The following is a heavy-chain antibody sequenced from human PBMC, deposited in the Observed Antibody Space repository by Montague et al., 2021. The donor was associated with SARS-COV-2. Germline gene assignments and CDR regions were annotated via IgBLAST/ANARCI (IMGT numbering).Heavy chain of an antibody. CDR2: ISNSGSFI. Sequence: SLRLSCAASGFTFSSYEMNWVRQAPGNGLEWVSYISNSGSFIYYADSVKGRFTISRDIAKNSLYLQMNSLRVEDTAVYYCARDGRIAGNPKVRDYWGQGTLVTVSS. CDR1: GFTFSSYE. V-gene: IGHV3-48*03. J-gene: IGHJ4*02. D-gene: IGHD1-20*01. CDR3: ARDGRIAGNPKVRDY.